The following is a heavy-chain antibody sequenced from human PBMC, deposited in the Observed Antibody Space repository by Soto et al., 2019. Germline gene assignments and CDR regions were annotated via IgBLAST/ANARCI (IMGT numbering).Heavy chain of an antibody. CDR2: IYSRDSDT. CDR1: GYRFTNFW. J-gene: IGHJ6*02. V-gene: IGHV5-51*01. D-gene: IGHD2-15*01. Sequence: GESLKISCQASGYRFTNFWIGWVRQKPGKGLEWMGIIYSRDSDTKYSPSFQGQVTISVDTSITTAYLQWSSLKASDTAMYYCARHPSGGSSLDFWGQGPTVTVSS. CDR3: ARHPSGGSSLDF.